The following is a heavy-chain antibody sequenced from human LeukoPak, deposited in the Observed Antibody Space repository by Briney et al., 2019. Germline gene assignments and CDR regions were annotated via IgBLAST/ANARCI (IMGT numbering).Heavy chain of an antibody. V-gene: IGHV3-7*01. Sequence: PGGSLRLSCAASGFTFSSYWMSWVGQAPGKGLEWVANIKQDGSEKYYVDSVKGRFTISGDNAKNSLYLQMNSLRAEDTAVYYCARVTMVRGVIIPYFDYWGQGTLVTVSS. J-gene: IGHJ4*02. CDR3: ARVTMVRGVIIPYFDY. CDR1: GFTFSSYW. CDR2: IKQDGSEK. D-gene: IGHD3-10*01.